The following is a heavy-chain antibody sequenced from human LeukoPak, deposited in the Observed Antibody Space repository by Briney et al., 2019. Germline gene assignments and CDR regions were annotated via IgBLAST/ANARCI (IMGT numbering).Heavy chain of an antibody. CDR3: TRDYYDSRGYYYYFDY. J-gene: IGHJ4*02. Sequence: GGSLRLSCTASGFTFGDYAMSWVRQAPGKGLGWVGFIRSKTYGGTTDYAASVRGRFTISRDDSKSIAYLQMNSLKTEDTAVYYCTRDYYDSRGYYYYFDYWGQGTLVTVSS. CDR1: GFTFGDYA. D-gene: IGHD3-22*01. CDR2: IRSKTYGGTT. V-gene: IGHV3-49*04.